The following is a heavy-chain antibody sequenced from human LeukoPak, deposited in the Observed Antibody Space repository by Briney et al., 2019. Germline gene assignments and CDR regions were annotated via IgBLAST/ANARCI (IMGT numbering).Heavy chain of an antibody. CDR1: GFTSSSYA. CDR2: ISGSGGST. V-gene: IGHV3-23*01. D-gene: IGHD3-22*01. Sequence: AGGSLRLSCAASGFTSSSYAMSWVRQAPGKGLEWVSAISGSGGSTYYADSVKGRFTISRDNSKNTLYLQMNSLRAEDTAVYYCAKYITMIVVVITGAFDYWGQGTLVTVSS. J-gene: IGHJ4*02. CDR3: AKYITMIVVVITGAFDY.